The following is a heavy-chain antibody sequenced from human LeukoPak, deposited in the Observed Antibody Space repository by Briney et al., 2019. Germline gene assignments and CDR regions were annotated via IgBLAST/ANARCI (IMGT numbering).Heavy chain of an antibody. CDR2: IIPIFGTA. CDR3: ARDPGPSGSYYV. V-gene: IGHV1-69*01. CDR1: GGTFSSYA. Sequence: SVKFSCQASGGTFSSYAISWVRQAPGQGLEWMGGIIPIFGTANYAQKFQGRVTITADESTSTAYMELSSLRSEDTAVYYCARDPGPSGSYYVWGQGTTVTVSS. D-gene: IGHD1-26*01. J-gene: IGHJ6*02.